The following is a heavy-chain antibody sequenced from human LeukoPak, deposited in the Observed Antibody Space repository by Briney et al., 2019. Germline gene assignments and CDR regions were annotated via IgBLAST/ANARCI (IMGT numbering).Heavy chain of an antibody. Sequence: GGSLRLSCAASGFTFSSYWMNWVRQAPGKGLVWVSRIASDGSSTTYADSVKGRFSISRDNAKNKLYLQMNSLRVEDTAVYYCARGRPHGNDYWGQGTLVTVSS. V-gene: IGHV3-74*01. D-gene: IGHD4-23*01. CDR1: GFTFSSYW. J-gene: IGHJ4*02. CDR2: IASDGSST. CDR3: ARGRPHGNDY.